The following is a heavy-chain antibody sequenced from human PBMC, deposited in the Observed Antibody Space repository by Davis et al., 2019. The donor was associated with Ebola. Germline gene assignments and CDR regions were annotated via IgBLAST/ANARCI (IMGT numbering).Heavy chain of an antibody. CDR1: GGSFSGYY. CDR3: AREYSRTYFDY. D-gene: IGHD6-6*01. V-gene: IGHV4-34*01. CDR2: IYYSGST. Sequence: MPGGSLRLSCAVYGGSFSGYYWGWIRQPPGKGLEWIGSIYYSGSTYYNPSLKSRVAISVGTSKNQFSLKLTSVTAADTAVYYCAREYSRTYFDYWGQGTLVTVSS. J-gene: IGHJ4*02.